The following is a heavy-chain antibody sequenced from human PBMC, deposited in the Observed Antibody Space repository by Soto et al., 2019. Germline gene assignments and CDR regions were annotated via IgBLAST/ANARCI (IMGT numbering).Heavy chain of an antibody. V-gene: IGHV3-23*01. J-gene: IGHJ4*02. CDR3: ARQGSRSYYDY. D-gene: IGHD2-2*01. Sequence: EVQLLESGGGLVQPGGSVRLSCAASGFTFSSYAMMWVRQAPVKGLEWVSAISGSGDSTYYADYVQGRFTISRNNSKNTPYLQMNSLRAEDTAVYYCARQGSRSYYDYWGQGTLVTVSS. CDR1: GFTFSSYA. CDR2: ISGSGDST.